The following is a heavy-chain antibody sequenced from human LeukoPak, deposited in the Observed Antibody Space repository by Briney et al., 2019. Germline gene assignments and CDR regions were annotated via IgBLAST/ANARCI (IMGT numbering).Heavy chain of an antibody. J-gene: IGHJ4*02. CDR2: IIGSGGST. D-gene: IGHD3-3*01. V-gene: IGHV3-23*01. Sequence: GGSLRLSCAASGFTFSSYAMSWVRQAPGKGLEWVSAIIGSGGSTYYADSVKGRFTISRDNSKNTLYLQMNSLRAEDTAVYYCAKDSGGYDFWSGYYREYYFDYWGQGTLVTVSS. CDR1: GFTFSSYA. CDR3: AKDSGGYDFWSGYYREYYFDY.